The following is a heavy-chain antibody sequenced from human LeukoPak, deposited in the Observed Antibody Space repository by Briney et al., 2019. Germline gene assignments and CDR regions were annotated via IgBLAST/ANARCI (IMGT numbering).Heavy chain of an antibody. CDR2: LYYSGSA. D-gene: IGHD3-3*01. V-gene: IGHV4-39*07. CDR3: ARDVDRFLEWSQRYYYYMDV. CDR1: GGSISSSRYY. J-gene: IGHJ6*03. Sequence: SETLSLTCTVSGGSISSSRYYWAWIRQSPGKGLEWIGSLYYSGSAYYNPSLKSRVTISVDTSKSQFSLKLSSVTAADTAVCYCARDVDRFLEWSQRYYYYMDVWGKGTTVTVSS.